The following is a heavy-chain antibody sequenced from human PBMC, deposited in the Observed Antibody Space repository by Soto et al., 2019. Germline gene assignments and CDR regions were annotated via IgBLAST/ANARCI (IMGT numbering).Heavy chain of an antibody. J-gene: IGHJ6*01. Sequence: EVQLVESGGGLVQPGGSLKLPCAASGFTFSGSAMHWVRQASGKGPEWVGRIRSKANSYATAYAASVKGRFTISSDDSKNTASLQMNSLKTEDTAVYSCNRHGGRGYSYGLYYGMDVWGQGTTVTVSS. V-gene: IGHV3-73*02. D-gene: IGHD5-18*01. CDR3: NRHGGRGYSYGLYYGMDV. CDR1: GFTFSGSA. CDR2: IRSKANSYAT.